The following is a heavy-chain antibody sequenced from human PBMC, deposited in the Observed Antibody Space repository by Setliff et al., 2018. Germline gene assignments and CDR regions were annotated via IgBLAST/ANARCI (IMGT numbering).Heavy chain of an antibody. CDR3: ARVGPLTDDAFDI. V-gene: IGHV5-51*01. J-gene: IGHJ3*02. CDR2: IYAGDSDT. Sequence: PGESLKISCQGSGYSFTNNWIAWVRQMPGKGLEWMGVIYAGDSDTRYSPSFQGQVTFSADKSISTAYLQWSTLKASDTAMYYCARVGPLTDDAFDIWGQGTMVTVSS. CDR1: GYSFTNNW. D-gene: IGHD1-26*01.